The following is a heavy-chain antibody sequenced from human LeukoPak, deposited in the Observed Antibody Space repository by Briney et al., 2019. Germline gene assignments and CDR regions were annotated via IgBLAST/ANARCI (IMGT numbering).Heavy chain of an antibody. CDR2: INPRGGST. CDR3: ARVVTTGATADN. V-gene: IGHV1-46*01. D-gene: IGHD4-11*01. Sequence: ASVKVSCKASGYIFTTYYMHWLRQAPGQGPEWMGIINPRGGSTDYAQKFQGRVTMTSDTSTSTVYVELKSLRSEDTAVYFCARVVTTGATADNWGQGTLVTVSS. J-gene: IGHJ4*02. CDR1: GYIFTTYY.